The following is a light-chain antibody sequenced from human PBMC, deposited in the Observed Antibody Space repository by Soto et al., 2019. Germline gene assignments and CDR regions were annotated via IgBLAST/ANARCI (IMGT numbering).Light chain of an antibody. V-gene: IGKV3-20*01. CDR1: QSVTSNY. CDR3: QQYGTSPAT. Sequence: EIVLTQSPGTLSLSPGERATLSCSASQSVTSNYLAWYRQKPGQAPRLLFFGASIRATGIPDRFSGSGSGTDFTLTINRLEPEDFAVYYCQQYGTSPATSGQGTKVDIK. J-gene: IGKJ1*01. CDR2: GAS.